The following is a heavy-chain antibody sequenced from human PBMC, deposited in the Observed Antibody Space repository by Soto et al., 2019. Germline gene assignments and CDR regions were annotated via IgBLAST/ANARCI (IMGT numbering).Heavy chain of an antibody. CDR2: IKQDGSEK. Sequence: EVQLVESGGGLVQPGGSLRLSCAASGFTFSSYWMSWVRQAPGKGLEWVANIKQDGSEKYYVDSVKGRFTISRDNAKNSLYLQMISLRAEDTAVYYCARDHPRGYSGYDSLDYWGQGTLVTVSS. V-gene: IGHV3-7*01. CDR1: GFTFSSYW. J-gene: IGHJ4*02. CDR3: ARDHPRGYSGYDSLDY. D-gene: IGHD5-12*01.